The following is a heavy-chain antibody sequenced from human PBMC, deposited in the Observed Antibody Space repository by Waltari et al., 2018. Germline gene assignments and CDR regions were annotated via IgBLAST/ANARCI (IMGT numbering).Heavy chain of an antibody. Sequence: EVQLVESGGGLVQPGGSLRLSCAASGFTFSSYSMNWVRQAPGKGLEWVSYISSSSSTIYYADSVKGRFTISRDNAKNSLYLQMNSLRAEDTAVYYCARDHYSSGSYNWFDPWGQGTLVTVSS. J-gene: IGHJ5*02. CDR2: ISSSSSTI. CDR3: ARDHYSSGSYNWFDP. CDR1: GFTFSSYS. V-gene: IGHV3-48*04. D-gene: IGHD3-22*01.